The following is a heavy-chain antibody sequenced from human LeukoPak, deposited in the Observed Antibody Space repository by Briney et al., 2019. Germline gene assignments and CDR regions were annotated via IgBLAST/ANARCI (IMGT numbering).Heavy chain of an antibody. D-gene: IGHD6-19*01. J-gene: IGHJ5*02. CDR3: ARDSSSGWNMNWFDP. CDR2: ISYDGSNK. CDR1: GFTFSSYA. Sequence: GGSLRLSCAASGFTFSSYAMHWVRQAPGKGLEWVAVISYDGSNKYYADSVKGRFTISRDNSKNTLYLQMNSLRAEDTAVYYCARDSSSGWNMNWFDPWGQGTLVTVSS. V-gene: IGHV3-30-3*01.